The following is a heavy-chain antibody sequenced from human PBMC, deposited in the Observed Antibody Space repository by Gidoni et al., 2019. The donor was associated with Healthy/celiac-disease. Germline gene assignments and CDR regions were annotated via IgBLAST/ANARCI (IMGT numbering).Heavy chain of an antibody. J-gene: IGHJ3*02. CDR3: ARHRREWELRDAFDI. V-gene: IGHV4-39*01. CDR2: IYYIGST. CDR1: GGSISSSSYY. D-gene: IGHD1-26*01. Sequence: QLQLQESGPGLVKPSETLSLTCTVSGGSISSSSYYWGWLRQPPGKGLEWIGSIYYIGSTYYNPSLKSRVTIAVDTSKNQFSLKLSSVTAADTAVYYGARHRREWELRDAFDIWGQGTMVTVSS.